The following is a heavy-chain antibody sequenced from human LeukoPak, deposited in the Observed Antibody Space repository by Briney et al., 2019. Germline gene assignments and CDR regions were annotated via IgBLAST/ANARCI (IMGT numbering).Heavy chain of an antibody. J-gene: IGHJ4*02. V-gene: IGHV3-53*01. D-gene: IGHD2-2*01. Sequence: GGSLRLSCAASGFTVSSNYMSWVRQAPGKGLEWVSVIYSGGSTYYADSVKGRFTISRDNSKNTLYLQMNSLRAEDTAVYYCASDIVVVPGATDWGQGTLVTVSS. CDR1: GFTVSSNY. CDR3: ASDIVVVPGATD. CDR2: IYSGGST.